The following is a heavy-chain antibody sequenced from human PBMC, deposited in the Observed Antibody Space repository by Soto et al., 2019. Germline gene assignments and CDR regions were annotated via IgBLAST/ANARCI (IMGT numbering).Heavy chain of an antibody. CDR2: IIPIFGTA. V-gene: IGHV1-69*12. J-gene: IGHJ3*02. Sequence: QVQLVQSGAEVKKPGSSVKVSCKASGGTFSSYAISWVRQAPGQGLEWMGGIIPIFGTANYAQKFQGRVTITVDECTSTADRELSSGRSEGAAVNYCARDQCGGDCDAAFDIWGQGRMVAVAA. D-gene: IGHD2-21*02. CDR3: ARDQCGGDCDAAFDI. CDR1: GGTFSSYA.